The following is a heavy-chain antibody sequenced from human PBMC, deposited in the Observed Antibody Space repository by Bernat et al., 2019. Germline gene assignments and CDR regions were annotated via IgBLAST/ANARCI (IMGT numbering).Heavy chain of an antibody. Sequence: QVQLVESGGGVVQPGRSLRLSCAASGFTFSSYGMHWVRQAPGKGLEWVAVISHDGSNKYYADSVKGRFTISRDNSKNTLYLQMNSLRAEDTAVYYCAKEANAYCGGDCYSFDYWGQGTLVTVSS. J-gene: IGHJ4*02. CDR2: ISHDGSNK. CDR1: GFTFSSYG. CDR3: AKEANAYCGGDCYSFDY. V-gene: IGHV3-30*18. D-gene: IGHD2-21*01.